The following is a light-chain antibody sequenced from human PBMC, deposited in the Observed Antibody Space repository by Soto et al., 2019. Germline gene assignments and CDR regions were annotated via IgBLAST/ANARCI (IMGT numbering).Light chain of an antibody. V-gene: IGLV2-14*01. CDR2: ASS. CDR1: SSDVGGYNY. Sequence: QSALTQPASVSGSPGQSITISCTGTSSDVGGYNYVSWYQHHPGKAPRLMIYASSNRPSGVSHRFSGSRSGNTASLTISGRQAEDEADYYCSSYTSGTTLYVFGTGTQLTVL. CDR3: SSYTSGTTLYV. J-gene: IGLJ1*01.